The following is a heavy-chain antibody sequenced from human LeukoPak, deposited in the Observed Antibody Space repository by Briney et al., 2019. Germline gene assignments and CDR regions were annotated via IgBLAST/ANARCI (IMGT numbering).Heavy chain of an antibody. CDR3: ARSTGYSTSWFDY. V-gene: IGHV1-69*01. J-gene: IGHJ4*02. CDR1: GGTFSSYA. Sequence: ASVKVSCKASGGTFSSYAISWVRQAPGQGLEWMGGIIPIFGTANYAQKFQGRVTITADESTSTACMDLSSLRSEDTAVYYCARSTGYSTSWFDYWGQGTLVTVSS. CDR2: IIPIFGTA. D-gene: IGHD6-13*01.